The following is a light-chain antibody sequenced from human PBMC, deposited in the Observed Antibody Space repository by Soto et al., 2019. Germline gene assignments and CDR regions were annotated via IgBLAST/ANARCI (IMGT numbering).Light chain of an antibody. Sequence: QSVLTQPPSVSAARGQKVTISCSGSSSNIGGNSVSWYQQLPGTAPKLLIYDDNKRPSGIPDRFSGSKSGTSATLGITGFQTGDEADYYCGAWDSRLSAYVFAEGTKATVL. CDR2: DDN. CDR1: SSNIGGNS. V-gene: IGLV1-51*01. CDR3: GAWDSRLSAYV. J-gene: IGLJ1*01.